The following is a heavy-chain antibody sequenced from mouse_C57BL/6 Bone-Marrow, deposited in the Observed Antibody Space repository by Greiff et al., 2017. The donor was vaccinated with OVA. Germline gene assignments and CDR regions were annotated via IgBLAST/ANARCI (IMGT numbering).Heavy chain of an antibody. Sequence: VQLQQPGAELVMPGASVKLSCKASGYTFTSYWMHWVKQRPGQGLEWIGEIDPSDSYTNYNQKFKGKSTLTVDKSSSTAYMQLSSLTSEDSAVYYCARKAPFYYYGSSSFDYWGQGTTLTVSS. CDR3: ARKAPFYYYGSSSFDY. CDR1: GYTFTSYW. J-gene: IGHJ2*01. D-gene: IGHD1-1*01. V-gene: IGHV1-69*01. CDR2: IDPSDSYT.